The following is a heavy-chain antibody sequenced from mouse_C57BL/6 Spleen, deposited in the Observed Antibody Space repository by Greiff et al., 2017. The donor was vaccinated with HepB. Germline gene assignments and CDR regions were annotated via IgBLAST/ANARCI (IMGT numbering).Heavy chain of an antibody. V-gene: IGHV1-50*01. CDR2: IDPSDSYT. Sequence: QVQLKQPGAELVKPGASVKLSCKASGYTFTSYWMQWVNQRPGQGLEWIGEIDPSDSYTNYNQKFKGKATLTVDTSSSTAYMQLSRLTSEDSEVYYCARNYYGSSYDAMDYWGQVTSVTVSS. CDR3: ARNYYGSSYDAMDY. J-gene: IGHJ4*01. CDR1: GYTFTSYW. D-gene: IGHD1-1*01.